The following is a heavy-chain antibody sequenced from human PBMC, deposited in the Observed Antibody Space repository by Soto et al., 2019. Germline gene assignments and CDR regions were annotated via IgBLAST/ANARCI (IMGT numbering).Heavy chain of an antibody. D-gene: IGHD2-8*01. J-gene: IGHJ4*02. V-gene: IGHV3-7*01. CDR2: IKEDGGEI. Sequence: GGSLRLSCAASGFTFSGYWMNWVRQAPGKGLEWVANIKEDGGEIYYVDSVKGRFTISRDNAKNSLYLQMNSLRAEDTAVYYCARSVYYFDYWGQGVLVTVSS. CDR1: GFTFSGYW. CDR3: ARSVYYFDY.